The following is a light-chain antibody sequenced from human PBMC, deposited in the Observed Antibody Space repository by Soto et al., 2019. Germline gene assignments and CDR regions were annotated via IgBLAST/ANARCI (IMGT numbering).Light chain of an antibody. V-gene: IGKV3-20*01. Sequence: EIVLTQSPGTLSLSPGERATLSCRASQSVRNNYLAWYQQRPGQAPRLLIYAASSRATGIPDRFSGSGSGTEFTLTISSLQPDDFATYYCQQYNSYSWTFGQGTKVDIK. CDR1: QSVRNNY. CDR3: QQYNSYSWT. CDR2: AAS. J-gene: IGKJ1*01.